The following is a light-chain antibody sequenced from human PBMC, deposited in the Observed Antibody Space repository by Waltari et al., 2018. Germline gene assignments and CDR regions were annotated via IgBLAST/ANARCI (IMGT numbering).Light chain of an antibody. CDR2: EVN. CDR1: NNDIGSYNL. CDR3: CSYAGTPRVV. V-gene: IGLV2-23*02. Sequence: QSALTQPASVSGSPGQSIIISCTGTNNDIGSYNLVSWYQQHPGKAPKVIIFEVNKRPSGVSNRFSGSKSGNTASLTGSGLHPEDEADYYCCSYAGTPRVVFGGGTKLTVL. J-gene: IGLJ2*01.